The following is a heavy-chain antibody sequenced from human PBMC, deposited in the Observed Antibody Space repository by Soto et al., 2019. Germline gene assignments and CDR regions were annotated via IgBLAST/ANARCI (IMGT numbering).Heavy chain of an antibody. CDR3: ARDAKGFAY. V-gene: IGHV3-30-3*01. CDR1: GFTFSSYA. J-gene: IGHJ4*02. Sequence: QVHLVESGGGVVQPGRSLRLSCAASGFTFSSYAMHGVRQAPGKGLEWVAIISYDGSNKYYADSVKGRFTISRDNSKNTLYLQRNSLRPEDTAVYYCARDAKGFAYWGQGTLVTVSS. CDR2: ISYDGSNK.